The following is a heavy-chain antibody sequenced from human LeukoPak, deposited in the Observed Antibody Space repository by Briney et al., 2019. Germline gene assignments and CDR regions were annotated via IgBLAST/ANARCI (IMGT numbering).Heavy chain of an antibody. Sequence: GGSLRLSCAASGFTFSSYGMHWVRQAPGKGLEWVAVISYGGSNKYYADSVKGRFTISRDNSKNTLYLQMNSLRAEDTAVYYCAKGKYYYDSSGYWQRGSNWGQGTLVTVSS. D-gene: IGHD3-22*01. CDR3: AKGKYYYDSSGYWQRGSN. V-gene: IGHV3-30*18. CDR1: GFTFSSYG. CDR2: ISYGGSNK. J-gene: IGHJ4*02.